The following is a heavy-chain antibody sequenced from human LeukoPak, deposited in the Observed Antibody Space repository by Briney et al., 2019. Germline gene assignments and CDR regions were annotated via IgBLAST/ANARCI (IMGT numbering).Heavy chain of an antibody. V-gene: IGHV4-34*01. CDR3: ARGVARHWYFDL. J-gene: IGHJ2*01. Sequence: PSETLSLTCAVYGGSFSGYYWGWIRQPPGKGLEWIGEINHSGSTNYNPSLKSRATISVDTSKNQFSLNLNSVTAADTAVYYCARGVARHWYFDLWGRGTLVTVSS. CDR2: INHSGST. CDR1: GGSFSGYY. D-gene: IGHD2-15*01.